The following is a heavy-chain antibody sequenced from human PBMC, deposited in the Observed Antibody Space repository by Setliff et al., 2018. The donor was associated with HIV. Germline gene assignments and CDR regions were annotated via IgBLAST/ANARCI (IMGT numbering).Heavy chain of an antibody. V-gene: IGHV3-49*04. CDR1: GFTFGDYT. CDR2: IRSKAYGGKT. J-gene: IGHJ3*02. D-gene: IGHD5-12*01. Sequence: PGGSLRLSCTVSGFTFGDYTMSWVRQAPGKGLEWVGFIRSKAYGGKTQYAASVKGRFAISRDDSKSIAYLQMNSLKTEDTGVYFCTRYNGGSNYQDGFDMWGQGTMVTVSS. CDR3: TRYNGGSNYQDGFDM.